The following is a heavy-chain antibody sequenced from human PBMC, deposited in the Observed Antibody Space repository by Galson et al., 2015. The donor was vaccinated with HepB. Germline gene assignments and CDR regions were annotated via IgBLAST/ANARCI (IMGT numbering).Heavy chain of an antibody. Sequence: TLSLTCAVSGGSISSGNWWSWVRQPPGKGLEWIGEIYHTGNTNYNPSLKSRGTISVDKTKNQFSLSLTSVTAADTAMYFCASRMQLWPYYFDYWGQGTLVTVSS. CDR2: IYHTGNT. V-gene: IGHV4-4*01. D-gene: IGHD5-18*01. CDR3: ASRMQLWPYYFDY. CDR1: GGSISSGNW. J-gene: IGHJ4*02.